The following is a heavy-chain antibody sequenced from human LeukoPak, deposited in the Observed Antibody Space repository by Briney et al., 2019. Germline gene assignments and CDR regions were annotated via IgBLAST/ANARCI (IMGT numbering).Heavy chain of an antibody. Sequence: GESLKISCKASGYSFTFYWIGWVRQMRGKGLEWMGIIHPGNSETRYSPSFQGQVTISADKSISTAFLQWSSLKASDTAMYYCAGTDGGTIAWGQGTVVTVSS. V-gene: IGHV5-51*01. CDR3: AGTDGGTIA. CDR1: GYSFTFYW. D-gene: IGHD4-23*01. J-gene: IGHJ5*02. CDR2: IHPGNSET.